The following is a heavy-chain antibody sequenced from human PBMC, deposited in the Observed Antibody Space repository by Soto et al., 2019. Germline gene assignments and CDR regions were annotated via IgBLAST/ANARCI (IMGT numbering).Heavy chain of an antibody. D-gene: IGHD6-13*01. V-gene: IGHV4-59*01. CDR2: IYYSGST. CDR3: ARDSSSWYSQEDWFDP. CDR1: GGSISSYY. Sequence: PSETLSLTCTVSGGSISSYYWSWIRQPPGKGLEWIGYIYYSGSTNYNPSLKSRVTISVDTSKNQFSLKLSSVTAADTAVYYCARDSSSWYSQEDWFDPWGQGTLVTVSS. J-gene: IGHJ5*02.